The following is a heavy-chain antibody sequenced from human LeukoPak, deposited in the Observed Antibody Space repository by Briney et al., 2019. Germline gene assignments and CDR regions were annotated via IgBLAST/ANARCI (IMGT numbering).Heavy chain of an antibody. J-gene: IGHJ4*02. D-gene: IGHD3-10*01. V-gene: IGHV5-51*01. CDR2: IYPGDSDT. CDR3: ARLITMVRGVNIYDY. CDR1: GYSFTNYW. Sequence: GESLKISCKGSGYSFTNYWIGWVRQMPGKGLECMGIIYPGDSDTRYSPSFQGQVTISADKSISTAYLQWSSLKASDTAMYYCARLITMVRGVNIYDYWGQGTLVTVSS.